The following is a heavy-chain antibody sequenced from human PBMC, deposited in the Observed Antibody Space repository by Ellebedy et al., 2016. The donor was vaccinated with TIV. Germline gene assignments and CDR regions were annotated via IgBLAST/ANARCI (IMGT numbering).Heavy chain of an antibody. J-gene: IGHJ3*02. Sequence: GESLKISCGASGFSFRNYWMTWVRQAPGKGLEWVANINQDGSDKYYEDSVKGRFTIARDNAKNSLYLQMSSLIVEDTAVYYCATDGSYGDYRSPTHAFVMWGQGTMVTVSS. CDR1: GFSFRNYW. V-gene: IGHV3-7*01. CDR3: ATDGSYGDYRSPTHAFVM. D-gene: IGHD4-17*01. CDR2: INQDGSDK.